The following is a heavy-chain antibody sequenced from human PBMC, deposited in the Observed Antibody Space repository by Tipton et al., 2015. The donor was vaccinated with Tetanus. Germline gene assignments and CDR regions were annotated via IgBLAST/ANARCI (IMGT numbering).Heavy chain of an antibody. Sequence: LRLSCTVSGGSISSYYWSWIRQPAGKGLEWIGRIYTSESTNYNPSLKSRLTMSVDTSRNQFSLRLNSVTAADTAVYYCAGMQRYGMDVWGQGTTVTVSS. D-gene: IGHD6-25*01. V-gene: IGHV4-4*07. CDR2: IYTSEST. CDR3: AGMQRYGMDV. CDR1: GGSISSYY. J-gene: IGHJ6*02.